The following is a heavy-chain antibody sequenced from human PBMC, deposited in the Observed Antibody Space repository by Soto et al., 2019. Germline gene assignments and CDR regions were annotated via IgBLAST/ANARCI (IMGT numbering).Heavy chain of an antibody. Sequence: EVQLVESGGGLVQPGGSLRLSCAASGFTLSGYDIHWVRQATGKGLEWVSGIDSAGDTYYEDSVKGRFTISRENAKNSLYLQMNSLRVGDTAVYYCTRKTPTNGMAVWGQGTTVTVSS. J-gene: IGHJ6*02. D-gene: IGHD2-15*01. V-gene: IGHV3-13*01. CDR3: TRKTPTNGMAV. CDR2: IDSAGDT. CDR1: GFTLSGYD.